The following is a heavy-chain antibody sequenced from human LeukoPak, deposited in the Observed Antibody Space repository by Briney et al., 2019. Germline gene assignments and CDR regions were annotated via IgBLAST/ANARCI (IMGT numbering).Heavy chain of an antibody. D-gene: IGHD2-15*01. V-gene: IGHV3-23*05. CDR3: AKGGYTTWFDP. Sequence: GGSLRLSCAASGFTFREHSMNWVRQAPGKGLEWVSNIRSNGRDTYYTDSVKGRFTISRDNSQNTVYLEMNSLRAEDTAVYYCAKGGYTTWFDPWGQGTLVTVSP. CDR2: IRSNGRDT. J-gene: IGHJ5*02. CDR1: GFTFREHS.